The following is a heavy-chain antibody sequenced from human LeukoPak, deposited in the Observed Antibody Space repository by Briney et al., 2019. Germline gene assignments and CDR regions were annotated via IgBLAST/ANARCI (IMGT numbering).Heavy chain of an antibody. CDR1: GFTFSSYA. CDR2: ISGSGGST. J-gene: IGHJ5*02. CDR3: AKAINYYDSSGYYFRWFDP. V-gene: IGHV3-23*01. D-gene: IGHD3-22*01. Sequence: GGSLGLSCAASGFTFSSYAMSWVRQAPGKGLEWVSAISGSGGSTYYADSVKGRFTISRDNSKNTLYLQMNSLRAEDTAVYYCAKAINYYDSSGYYFRWFDPWGQGTLVTVSS.